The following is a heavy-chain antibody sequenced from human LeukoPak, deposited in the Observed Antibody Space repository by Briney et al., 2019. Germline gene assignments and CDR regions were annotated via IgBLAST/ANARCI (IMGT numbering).Heavy chain of an antibody. CDR1: GFTFSSYS. CDR2: ISSNSSFI. J-gene: IGHJ4*02. Sequence: GGSLRLSCAASGFTFSSYSMNWVRQAPGKGLEWVSSISSNSSFIYYADSLKGRFTISRDNAKNSLYLQMNSLRAEDTAVYFCASLARDYWGQGTLVSVSS. D-gene: IGHD3-3*02. CDR3: ASLARDY. V-gene: IGHV3-21*01.